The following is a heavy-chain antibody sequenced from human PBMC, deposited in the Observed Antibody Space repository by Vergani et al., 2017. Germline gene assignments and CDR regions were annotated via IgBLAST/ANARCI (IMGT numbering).Heavy chain of an antibody. CDR1: GGSLSSYY. J-gene: IGHJ3*02. D-gene: IGHD5-18*01. CDR3: ARTSARGYSYGYDAFDI. V-gene: IGHV4-59*01. Sequence: QVQLQESGPGLVKPSETLSLTCTVSGGSLSSYYWIWIRQPPGKGLEWIGYIYYSGSTHYNPSLKSRVTISVATSKNQFSLKMSSVTAADTAVYYCARTSARGYSYGYDAFDIWGQGIMVTVSS. CDR2: IYYSGST.